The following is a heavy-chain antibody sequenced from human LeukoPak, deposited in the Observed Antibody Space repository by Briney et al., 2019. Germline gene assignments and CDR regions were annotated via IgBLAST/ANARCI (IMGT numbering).Heavy chain of an antibody. V-gene: IGHV3-23*01. CDR3: VKDFCRGGNCPFPFFDS. Sequence: GGSLRLSCAASGFTFSSYAMSWVRQAPGKGLEWVSITVAGYSETHYADSVRGRFTISRDDSSNTLSLEMNSLRADDTGTYYCVKDFCRGGNCPFPFFDSWGQGTVVTVSS. D-gene: IGHD4-23*01. CDR2: TVAGYSET. CDR1: GFTFSSYA. J-gene: IGHJ4*02.